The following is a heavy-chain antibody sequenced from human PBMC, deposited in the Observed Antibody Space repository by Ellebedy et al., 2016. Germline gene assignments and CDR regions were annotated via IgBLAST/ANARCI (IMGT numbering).Heavy chain of an antibody. CDR1: GFSLSNARMG. Sequence: SGPTLVKPTETLTLTCTVSGFSLSNARMGVSWIRQPPGKALEWLAHIFSNDEKSYSTSLKSRLTISKDTSKSQVVLTMTNMDPVDTATYYCARILRNSSSSHPDLVDYWGQGTLVTVSS. J-gene: IGHJ4*02. D-gene: IGHD6-6*01. V-gene: IGHV2-26*01. CDR3: ARILRNSSSSHPDLVDY. CDR2: IFSNDEK.